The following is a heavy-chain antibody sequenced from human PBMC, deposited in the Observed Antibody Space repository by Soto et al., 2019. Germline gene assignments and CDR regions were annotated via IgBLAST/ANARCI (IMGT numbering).Heavy chain of an antibody. CDR2: ISGSGGST. J-gene: IGHJ4*02. CDR3: AKRATGTYFDY. CDR1: GFTFSNYA. V-gene: IGHV3-23*01. D-gene: IGHD1-1*01. Sequence: SGGSLRLSCAASGFTFSNYAMNWVRQAPGKGLEWVSVISGSGGSTYYADSVKGRFTISRDNSKNTLYLQMNSLRAEDTAVYYCAKRATGTYFDYWGQGTLVTVSS.